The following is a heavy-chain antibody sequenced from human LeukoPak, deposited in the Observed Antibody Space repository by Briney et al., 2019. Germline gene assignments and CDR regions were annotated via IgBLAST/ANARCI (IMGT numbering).Heavy chain of an antibody. CDR1: GYTFSRYG. CDR2: ISTYNGNT. Sequence: ASVKVSCKASGYTFSRYGITWVRQAPGQGLEWMGWISTYNGNTNYAQKLQGRVTMTTDTSTSTAYMELRSLRSDDTAVYYCARDRASSSWHYYYYGMDVWGQGTTVTVSS. J-gene: IGHJ6*02. CDR3: ARDRASSSWHYYYYGMDV. D-gene: IGHD6-13*01. V-gene: IGHV1-18*01.